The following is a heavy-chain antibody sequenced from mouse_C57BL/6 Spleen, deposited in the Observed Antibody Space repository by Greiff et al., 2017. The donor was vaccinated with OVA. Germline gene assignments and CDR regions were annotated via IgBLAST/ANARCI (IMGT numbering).Heavy chain of an antibody. CDR3: ASPAQATTY. Sequence: EVQLQESGPGLVKPSQSLSLTCSVTGYSITSGYYWNWIRQFPGNKLEWMGYISYDGSNNYNPSLKNRISITRDTSKNQFFLKLNSVTTEDTATYYCASPAQATTYWGQGTLVTVSA. CDR2: ISYDGSN. D-gene: IGHD3-2*02. CDR1: GYSITSGYY. J-gene: IGHJ3*01. V-gene: IGHV3-6*01.